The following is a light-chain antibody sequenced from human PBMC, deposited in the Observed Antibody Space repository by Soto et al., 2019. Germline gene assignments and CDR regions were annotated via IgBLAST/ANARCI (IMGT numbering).Light chain of an antibody. V-gene: IGLV1-47*02. J-gene: IGLJ3*02. CDR2: SNN. Sequence: QSVLTQPPSASGTPGQRVTISCSGSSSNIGSNYVYWYQQLPGTAPKLLIYSNNQRPSGVPDRFSGSKSGTSASLAISGLRSEDEDDYYCAAWDDSLSGTVFGGGTKVTVL. CDR3: AAWDDSLSGTV. CDR1: SSNIGSNY.